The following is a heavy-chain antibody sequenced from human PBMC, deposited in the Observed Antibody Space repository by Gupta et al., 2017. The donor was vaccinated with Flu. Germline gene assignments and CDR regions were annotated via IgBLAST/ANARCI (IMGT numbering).Heavy chain of an antibody. CDR1: GWSFSGYY. Sequence: QVRLQQLGAGLLKPSGTLSLTCAVYGWSFSGYYWSWIRQRPWKGLACSGDSKHSSRTNYNPPLKSRVNISEDTSKNHFSLKRRSVPAADSAVYYCARGQQWRGYFDDGGHGTLVTVSS. D-gene: IGHD6-19*01. CDR3: ARGQQWRGYFDD. J-gene: IGHJ4*01. V-gene: IGHV4-34*01. CDR2: SKHSSRT.